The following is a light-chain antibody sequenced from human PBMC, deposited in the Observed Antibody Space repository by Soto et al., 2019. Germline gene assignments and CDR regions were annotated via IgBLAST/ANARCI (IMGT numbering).Light chain of an antibody. J-gene: IGKJ1*01. CDR3: QQYSYRPPWT. CDR1: QSVNIN. Sequence: EVVMTQSPATLSVSPGERATLSCRASQSVNINVAWYQQKTGQAPRLLIYGASTRATGIADRFSGTGSGTEFTLTISSLQSEDFAVYYCQQYSYRPPWTFGQGPKVEIK. CDR2: GAS. V-gene: IGKV3-15*01.